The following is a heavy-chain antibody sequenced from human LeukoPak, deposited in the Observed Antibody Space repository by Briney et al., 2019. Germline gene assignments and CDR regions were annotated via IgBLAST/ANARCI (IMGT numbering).Heavy chain of an antibody. J-gene: IGHJ4*02. CDR1: GGSFSGYY. CDR3: ARGGGYSSSWYGGYFDY. V-gene: IGHV4-34*01. Sequence: SETLSLTCAVYGGSFSGYYWSWIRQPPGKGLGLIGEINHSGSTNYNPSLKSRVTISVDTSKNQFSLKLSSVTAADTAVYYCARGGGYSSSWYGGYFDYWGQGTLVTVSS. D-gene: IGHD6-13*01. CDR2: INHSGST.